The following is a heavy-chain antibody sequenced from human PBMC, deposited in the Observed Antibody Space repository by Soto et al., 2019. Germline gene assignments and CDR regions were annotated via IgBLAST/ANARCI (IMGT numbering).Heavy chain of an antibody. V-gene: IGHV3-49*03. J-gene: IGHJ4*02. CDR3: TRDVPVGYYDSSGYYRFDY. CDR2: IRSKAYGGTT. CDR1: GFTFVDYA. D-gene: IGHD3-22*01. Sequence: GWSLRLSCTSSGFTFVDYAMSWFRQAPGKGLEWVGFIRSKAYGGTTEYAASVKGRLTISRDDSKSIAYLQMNSLKTEDTAVYYCTRDVPVGYYDSSGYYRFDYWGQGTLVTVSS.